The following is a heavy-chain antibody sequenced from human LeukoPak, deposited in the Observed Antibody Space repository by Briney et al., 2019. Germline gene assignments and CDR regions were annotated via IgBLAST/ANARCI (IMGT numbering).Heavy chain of an antibody. CDR3: ARRAVVAVHDAFDI. Sequence: SETLSLTCNVSGFSISSGYYWGWVRQSPGKGLEWIASIYESEGTFYNPSLKSRVTISAYTSKNQISLKMFSVTATDTAVYYCARRAVVAVHDAFDIWGQGTMVVVSS. CDR1: GFSISSGYY. V-gene: IGHV4-38-2*02. D-gene: IGHD2-15*01. J-gene: IGHJ3*02. CDR2: IYESEGT.